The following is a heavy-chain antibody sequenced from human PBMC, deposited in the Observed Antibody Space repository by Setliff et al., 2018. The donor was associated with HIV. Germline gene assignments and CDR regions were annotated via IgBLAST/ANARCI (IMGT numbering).Heavy chain of an antibody. CDR2: VYYSGGT. CDR3: ARLGDSGYDFRGYFDY. J-gene: IGHJ4*02. Sequence: SETLSLTCTVSGGSVSDTSYYWGWIRQPPGKGLEWLANVYYSGGTYYDPSLNSRVTISVDTSRNQFSLKLTSVTAADTALYFCARLGDSGYDFRGYFDYWGQGKQVTVSS. D-gene: IGHD5-12*01. V-gene: IGHV4-39*01. CDR1: GGSVSDTSYY.